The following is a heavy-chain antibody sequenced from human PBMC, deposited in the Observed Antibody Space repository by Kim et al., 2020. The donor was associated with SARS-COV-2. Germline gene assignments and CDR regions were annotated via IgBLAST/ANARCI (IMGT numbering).Heavy chain of an antibody. CDR1: GGSISSSSYY. Sequence: SETLSLTCTVSGGSISSSSYYWGWIRQPPGKGLEWIGSIYYSGSTYYNPSLKSRVTISVDTSKNQFSLKLSSVTAADTAVYYCARQKVVPAAMTYYYYYYGMDVWGQGTTVTVSS. CDR2: IYYSGST. CDR3: ARQKVVPAAMTYYYYYYGMDV. V-gene: IGHV4-39*01. D-gene: IGHD2-2*01. J-gene: IGHJ6*02.